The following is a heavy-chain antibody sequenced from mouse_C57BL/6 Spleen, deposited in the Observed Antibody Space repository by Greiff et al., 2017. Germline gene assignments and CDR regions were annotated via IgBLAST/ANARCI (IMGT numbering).Heavy chain of an antibody. CDR1: GFSLTSYA. V-gene: IGHV2-9-1*01. J-gene: IGHJ4*01. CDR3: ARTPVIYDGYYYAMDY. D-gene: IGHD2-3*01. CDR2: IWTGGGT. Sequence: VKVVESGPGLVAPSQSLSITCTVSGFSLTSYAISWVRQPPGKGLEWLGVIWTGGGTNYNSALKSRLSISKDNSKSQVFLKMNSLQTDDTARYYCARTPVIYDGYYYAMDYWGQGTSVTVSS.